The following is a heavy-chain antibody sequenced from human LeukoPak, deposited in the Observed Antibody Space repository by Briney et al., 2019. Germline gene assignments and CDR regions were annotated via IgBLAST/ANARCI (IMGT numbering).Heavy chain of an antibody. V-gene: IGHV3-9*03. CDR2: ISWNSGSI. D-gene: IGHD6-6*01. CDR3: AKGLVGSSIADFFDY. CDR1: GFTFDDYA. Sequence: GGSLRLSCAASGFTFDDYAMHWVRQAPGKGLEWVSGISWNSGSIGYADSVRGRFTISRDNAKNSLYLQMNSLRGEDMALYYCAKGLVGSSIADFFDYWGQGILVTVSS. J-gene: IGHJ4*02.